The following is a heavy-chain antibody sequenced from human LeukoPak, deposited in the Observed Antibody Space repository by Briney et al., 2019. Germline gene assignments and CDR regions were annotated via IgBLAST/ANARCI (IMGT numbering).Heavy chain of an antibody. CDR1: GFAFYEHG. CDR3: AKGVKVPLLRYFSYYMDV. J-gene: IGHJ6*03. D-gene: IGHD3-9*01. V-gene: IGHV3-20*04. Sequence: GRSLRLSCAASGFAFYEHGMSWVPQTPGKGLEWVSGVSWDGLSAAYADSVKGRFTVSRDNAKNSLYLQMNSLRAEDTAVYYCAKGVKVPLLRYFSYYMDVWGKGTTVTISS. CDR2: VSWDGLSA.